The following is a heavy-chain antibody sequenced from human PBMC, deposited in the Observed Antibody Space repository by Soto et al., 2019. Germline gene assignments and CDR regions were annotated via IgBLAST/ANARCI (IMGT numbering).Heavy chain of an antibody. D-gene: IGHD5-12*01. J-gene: IGHJ6*03. CDR1: GFTFSSYA. CDR3: AKDLKSATFNYYYYMDV. V-gene: IGHV3-23*01. Sequence: GGSLGLSCAASGFTFSSYAMSWVRQAPGKGLEWVSAISGSGGSTYYADSVKGRFTISRDNSKNTLYLQMNSLRAEDTAVYYCAKDLKSATFNYYYYMDVWGKGTTVTVSS. CDR2: ISGSGGST.